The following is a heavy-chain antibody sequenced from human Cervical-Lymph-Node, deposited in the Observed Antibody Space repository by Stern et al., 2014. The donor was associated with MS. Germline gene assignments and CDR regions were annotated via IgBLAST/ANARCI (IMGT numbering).Heavy chain of an antibody. V-gene: IGHV1-69*09. CDR1: GGTFSSYT. CDR2: IIPMYDIA. Sequence: VQLEESGAEVRKPGSSVRVSCKTSGGTFSSYTISWVRQVPGQGLEWMGRIIPMYDIANYAQKLQGRVTITADKSTSTAYMELSSLRSEDTAVYYCARVPLVVLVPTRGDAFDIWGQGTMVTVSS. J-gene: IGHJ3*02. D-gene: IGHD2-21*01. CDR3: ARVPLVVLVPTRGDAFDI.